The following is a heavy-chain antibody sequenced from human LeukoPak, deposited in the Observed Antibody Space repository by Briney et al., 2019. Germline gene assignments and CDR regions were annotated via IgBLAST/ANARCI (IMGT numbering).Heavy chain of an antibody. CDR3: ARGRDDYNLFDY. D-gene: IGHD5-24*01. J-gene: IGHJ4*02. CDR1: GYTFTGYY. CDR2: INSHSGGT. Sequence: ASVKVSCKASGYTFTGYYMHWVRQAPGQGLEWMGWINSHSGGTNYAQKFQGRVTMTRDTSINTAYMDLSSLRSDDTAVYYCARGRDDYNLFDYWGQGNLVTVSS. V-gene: IGHV1-2*02.